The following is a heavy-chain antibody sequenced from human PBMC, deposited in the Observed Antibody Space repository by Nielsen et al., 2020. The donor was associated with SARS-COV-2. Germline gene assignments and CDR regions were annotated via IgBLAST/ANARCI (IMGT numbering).Heavy chain of an antibody. CDR2: INWNGGST. Sequence: GESLKISCAASGFTFDDYGMSWVRQAPGKGLEWVSGINWNGGSTGYADSVKGRFTISRDNAKNSLYLQMNSLRAEDTAVYYCARDRGGYSGYDYWGQGTLVTVSS. CDR3: ARDRGGYSGYDY. CDR1: GFTFDDYG. J-gene: IGHJ4*02. V-gene: IGHV3-20*04. D-gene: IGHD5-12*01.